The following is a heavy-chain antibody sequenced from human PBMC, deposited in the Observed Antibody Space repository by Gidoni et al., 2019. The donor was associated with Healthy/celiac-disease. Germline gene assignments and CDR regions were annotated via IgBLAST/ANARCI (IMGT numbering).Heavy chain of an antibody. J-gene: IGHJ3*02. V-gene: IGHV3-9*01. CDR3: AKDIGYDSSGDDAFDI. D-gene: IGHD3-22*01. CDR2: ISWNSGSL. CDR1: GFNFDDYA. Sequence: EVQMVESGGGLVQPGRSMSITCADSGFNFDDYAIHWVRHAPGKGLEWVSGISWNSGSLGYADSVKGRFTISRDHANNSLYLQMNSLRAEDTALYYCAKDIGYDSSGDDAFDIWGQGTMVTVSS.